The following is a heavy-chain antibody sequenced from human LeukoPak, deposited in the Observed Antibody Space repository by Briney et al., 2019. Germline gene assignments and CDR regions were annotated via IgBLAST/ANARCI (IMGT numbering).Heavy chain of an antibody. CDR3: ARARRGLYGGNSLFQH. J-gene: IGHJ1*01. CDR2: INHSGST. V-gene: IGHV4-34*01. CDR1: GGSFSGYY. D-gene: IGHD4-23*01. Sequence: PSETLSLTCAVYGGSFSGYYWSWIRQPPGKGLEWIGEINHSGSTNYNPSLKSRVTISVDTSKNQFSLKLSSVTAADTAVYYCARARRGLYGGNSLFQHWGQGTLVTVSS.